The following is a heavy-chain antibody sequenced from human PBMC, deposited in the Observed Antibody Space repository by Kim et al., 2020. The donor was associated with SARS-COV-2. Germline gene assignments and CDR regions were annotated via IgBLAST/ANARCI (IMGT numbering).Heavy chain of an antibody. CDR1: GDSINNGDFY. Sequence: SETLSLTCGVSGDSINNGDFYWTWIRQSPGKGLEWIGYIYYSGSTYYNPSLQSRVSISLGPSWNQFTLTLSSVTAADTAVYYFVRVRPRDSRLTYYYGMEVWGPGGTVTVSS. CDR3: VRVRPRDSRLTYYYGMEV. J-gene: IGHJ6*02. CDR2: IYYSGST. D-gene: IGHD4-4*01. V-gene: IGHV4-30-4*08.